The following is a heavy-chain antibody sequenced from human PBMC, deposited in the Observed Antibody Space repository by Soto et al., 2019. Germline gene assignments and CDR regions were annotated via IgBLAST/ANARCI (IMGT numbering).Heavy chain of an antibody. Sequence: EVHLLESGGDLVQPGGSLRLSCVASGFTFTTYAMSWVRQAPDKGLEWVSSVGCSGDDTYYADSVKGRLTISRDNSKNTLYLQMNSLRGEDTAVYYCAFSYHCDYWGQGTLVTVSS. V-gene: IGHV3-23*01. CDR3: AFSYHCDY. J-gene: IGHJ4*02. CDR1: GFTFTTYA. CDR2: VGCSGDDT.